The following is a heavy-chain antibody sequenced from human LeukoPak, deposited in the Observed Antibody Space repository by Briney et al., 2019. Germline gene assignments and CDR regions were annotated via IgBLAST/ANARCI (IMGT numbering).Heavy chain of an antibody. CDR2: ISASGTST. D-gene: IGHD6-19*01. V-gene: IGHV3-23*01. CDR1: EFTLSRYA. Sequence: GGSLRLSCAASEFTLSRYAMSWVRQTPGKGLEWVSAISASGTSTDYADSVKGRFTISRDNSKNTLYLQMNSLRAEDTAIYYCAPQQSQWLVRDNWFDPWGQGTLVTVSP. CDR3: APQQSQWLVRDNWFDP. J-gene: IGHJ5*02.